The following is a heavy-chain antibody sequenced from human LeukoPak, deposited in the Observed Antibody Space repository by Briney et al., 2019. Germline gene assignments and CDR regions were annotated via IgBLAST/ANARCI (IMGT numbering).Heavy chain of an antibody. V-gene: IGHV1-24*01. D-gene: IGHD6-13*01. Sequence: ASVKVSCKVSGYTLTELSMHWVRQAPGRGLEGRGGFDPEDGETIYAQKFQGRVTMTEDTSTDTAYMELSSLRSEDTAVYYCATVTIAAAGFFFDYWGQGTLVTVSS. CDR3: ATVTIAAAGFFFDY. J-gene: IGHJ4*02. CDR2: FDPEDGET. CDR1: GYTLTELS.